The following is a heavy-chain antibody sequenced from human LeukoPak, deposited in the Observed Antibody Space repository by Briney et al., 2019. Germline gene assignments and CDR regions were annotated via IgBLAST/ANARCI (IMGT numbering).Heavy chain of an antibody. CDR2: ISSNGGST. Sequence: GGSLRLSCAASGFTFSSYAMHWVRQAPGKGLEYVSAISSNGGSTYYANSVKGRFTISRDNSKNTLYLQMGSLRAEDMAVYYCARNSDSALAAAYYYYGMDVWGQGTTVTVSS. CDR3: ARNSDSALAAAYYYYGMDV. V-gene: IGHV3-64*01. D-gene: IGHD6-13*01. J-gene: IGHJ6*02. CDR1: GFTFSSYA.